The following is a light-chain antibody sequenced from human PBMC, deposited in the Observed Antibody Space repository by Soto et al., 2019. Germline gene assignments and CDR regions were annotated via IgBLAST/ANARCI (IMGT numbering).Light chain of an antibody. CDR1: QGIRNF. V-gene: IGKV1-27*01. J-gene: IGKJ3*01. Sequence: DIQMTQSPTSLSASVGDRVTITCRASQGIRNFVAWYQQKPGKAHKLLIYAASTLQSGVPSRFSGSGSGTDFTLTINSLQPEDVATYSCQKYSSVPVFGPGTKVEIK. CDR3: QKYSSVPV. CDR2: AAS.